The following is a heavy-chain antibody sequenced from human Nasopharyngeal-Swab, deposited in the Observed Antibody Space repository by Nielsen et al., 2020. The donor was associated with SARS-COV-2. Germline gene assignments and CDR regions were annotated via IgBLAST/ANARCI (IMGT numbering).Heavy chain of an antibody. CDR3: ARDDGQLGDS. V-gene: IGHV3-23*01. J-gene: IGHJ4*02. Sequence: GESLKISCVASGFIFGNYAMAWVRQAPGKGLEWVSAIGGNGARTHYADSVRGRFIISRDNSKSTLDLQMNSLRPEDTAVYYCARDDGQLGDSWGQGTLVTVSS. CDR1: GFIFGNYA. D-gene: IGHD6-6*01. CDR2: IGGNGART.